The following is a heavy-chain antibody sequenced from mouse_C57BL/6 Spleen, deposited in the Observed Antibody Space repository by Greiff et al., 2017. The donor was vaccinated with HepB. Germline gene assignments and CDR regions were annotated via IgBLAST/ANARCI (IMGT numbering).Heavy chain of an antibody. CDR3: AREMRLYYGSSHRYFDV. J-gene: IGHJ1*03. V-gene: IGHV5-16*01. D-gene: IGHD1-1*01. Sequence: EVQLVESEGGLVQPGSSMKLSCTASGFTFSDYYMAWVRQVPEKGLEWVANINYDGSSTYYLDSLKSRFIISRDNAKNILYLQMSSLKSEDTATYYCAREMRLYYGSSHRYFDVWGTGTTVTVSS. CDR2: INYDGSST. CDR1: GFTFSDYY.